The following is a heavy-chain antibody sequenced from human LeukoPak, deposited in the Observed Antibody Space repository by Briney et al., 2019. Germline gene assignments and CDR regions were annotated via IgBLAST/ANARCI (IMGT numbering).Heavy chain of an antibody. CDR2: ISGSGDRR. Sequence: PGGSLRLSCAASGFTFSSYSMSWVRQAPGKGLEWVSGISGSGDRRNYADSVKGRFTISRDNSKNTLYLQMNSLRAEDTAVYYCAKGPWLAYPYYFDYWGQGTLVTVSS. CDR1: GFTFSSYS. J-gene: IGHJ4*02. D-gene: IGHD6-19*01. V-gene: IGHV3-23*01. CDR3: AKGPWLAYPYYFDY.